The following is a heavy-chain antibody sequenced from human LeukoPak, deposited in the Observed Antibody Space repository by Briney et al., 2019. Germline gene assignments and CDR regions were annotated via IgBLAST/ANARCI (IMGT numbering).Heavy chain of an antibody. D-gene: IGHD3-10*01. CDR3: AIRGPSGSEGRAFDY. CDR1: GGSINSGSYC. CDR2: IYTNGST. V-gene: IGHV4-61*02. J-gene: IGHJ4*02. Sequence: SETLSLTCTVSGGSINSGSYCWSWIRQPAGKGLEWIGRIYTNGSTNYNPSLKSRVSISADTSKNQFSLNLSSVTAADTAVYYCAIRGPSGSEGRAFDYWGQGALVTVSS.